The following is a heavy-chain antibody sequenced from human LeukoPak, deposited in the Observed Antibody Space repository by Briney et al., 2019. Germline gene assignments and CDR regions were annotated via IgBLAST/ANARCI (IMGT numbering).Heavy chain of an antibody. CDR2: ISGSGGST. CDR3: ARAIVGATPYFDY. V-gene: IGHV3-23*01. Sequence: GGTLRLSCAASGFTFSSYGMSWVRQAPGKGLEWVSAISGSGGSTYYADSVKGRFTISRDNSKNTLYLQMNSLRAEDTAVYYCARAIVGATPYFDYWGQGTLVTVSS. J-gene: IGHJ4*02. CDR1: GFTFSSYG. D-gene: IGHD1-26*01.